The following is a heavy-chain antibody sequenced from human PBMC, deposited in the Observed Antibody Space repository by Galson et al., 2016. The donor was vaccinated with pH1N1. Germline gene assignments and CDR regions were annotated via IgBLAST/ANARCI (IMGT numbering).Heavy chain of an antibody. CDR2: IIGMFGIT. V-gene: IGHV1-69*13. D-gene: IGHD2/OR15-2a*01. CDR3: AKDYRESTSSGRALDI. Sequence: SVMVSCKASGGTFSSYAISWVRQAPGQGLEWMGGIIGMFGITNYAQKFQGRVTITAEEITSTAYMELTSLRSDDTAVYYCAKDYRESTSSGRALDIWGQGTLVTVSS. J-gene: IGHJ3*02. CDR1: GGTFSSYA.